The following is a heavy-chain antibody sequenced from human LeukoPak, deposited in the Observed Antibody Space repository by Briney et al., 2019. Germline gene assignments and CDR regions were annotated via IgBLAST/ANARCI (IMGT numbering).Heavy chain of an antibody. J-gene: IGHJ4*02. CDR1: GGTFSSYA. D-gene: IGHD4-23*01. CDR2: IIPIFGTA. CDR3: ARVGWNGGNSGRVLVGDY. Sequence: EASVKVSCKASGGTFSSYAISWVRQAPGQGLEWMGGIIPIFGTANYAQKFQGRVTITADESTSTAYMELSSLRSEDTAVYYCARVGWNGGNSGRVLVGDYWGQGTLVTVSS. V-gene: IGHV1-69*13.